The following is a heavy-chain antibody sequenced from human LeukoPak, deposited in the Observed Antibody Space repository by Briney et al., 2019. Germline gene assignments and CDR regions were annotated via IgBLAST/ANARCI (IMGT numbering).Heavy chain of an antibody. V-gene: IGHV3-23*01. CDR2: ISGSGTST. J-gene: IGHJ4*02. D-gene: IGHD3-9*01. CDR1: GFTFSNYA. Sequence: GGSLRLSCAASGFTFSNYAMSWVRQAPGKGLEWVSGISGSGTSTYYANSVKGRFTISRDNSKNTLYLQMNSLRADDTAVFYCAKENYDVLTAYSDYWGQGTLVTVSS. CDR3: AKENYDVLTAYSDY.